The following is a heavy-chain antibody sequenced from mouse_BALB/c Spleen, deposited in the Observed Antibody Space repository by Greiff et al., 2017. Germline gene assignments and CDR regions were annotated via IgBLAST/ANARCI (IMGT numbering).Heavy chain of an antibody. J-gene: IGHJ3*01. D-gene: IGHD2-2*01. V-gene: IGHV1-9*01. CDR2: ILPGSGST. CDR1: GYKFSSYW. CDR3: ARLWGYDAGFAY. Sequence: VQLQQSGAELMKPGASVKISCKATGYKFSSYWIEWVKQRPGHGLEWIGEILPGSGSTNYNEKFKGKATFTADTSSNTAYMQLSSLTSEDSAVYYCARLWGYDAGFAYWGQGTLVTVSA.